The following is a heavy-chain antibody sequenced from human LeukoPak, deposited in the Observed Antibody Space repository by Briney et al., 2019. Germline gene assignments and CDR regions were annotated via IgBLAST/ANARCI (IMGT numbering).Heavy chain of an antibody. CDR1: GGSISSYY. CDR2: IYTSGST. Sequence: SETLSLTCTVSGGSISSYYWNWLRQPAGKGLEWIGHIYTSGSTNYNSSLKSRVTMSVDTSKNQFSVKLNSVVAADTAMYYCARGVYLGNGYYFDYWGQGTLVTVSS. D-gene: IGHD2-8*01. V-gene: IGHV4-4*07. J-gene: IGHJ4*02. CDR3: ARGVYLGNGYYFDY.